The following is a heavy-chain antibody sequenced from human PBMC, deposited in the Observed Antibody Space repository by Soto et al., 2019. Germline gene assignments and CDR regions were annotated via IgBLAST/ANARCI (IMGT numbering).Heavy chain of an antibody. Sequence: SETLSLTCTVSGGSISSGDYYWSWIRQPPGKGLEWIGYIYYSGSTYYNPSLKSRVTISVDTSKNQFSLKLSSVTAADTAVYYCARVPKVPAAIDYWGQGTLVSVSS. D-gene: IGHD2-2*01. CDR1: GGSISSGDYY. CDR3: ARVPKVPAAIDY. V-gene: IGHV4-30-4*01. CDR2: IYYSGST. J-gene: IGHJ4*02.